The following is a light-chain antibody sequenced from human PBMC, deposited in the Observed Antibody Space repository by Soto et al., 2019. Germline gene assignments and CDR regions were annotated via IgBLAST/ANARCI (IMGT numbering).Light chain of an antibody. J-gene: IGKJ5*01. Sequence: EIVLTQSPGTLSLSPGERATLSCRASQSVSSSYLAWYQQKPGQAPRLLIYGAPTRATGIPARFSGSGSGTEFTLTISSLQSEDFAVYYCQQYNNWPITFGQGTRLEIK. CDR3: QQYNNWPIT. CDR1: QSVSSSY. V-gene: IGKV3-15*01. CDR2: GAP.